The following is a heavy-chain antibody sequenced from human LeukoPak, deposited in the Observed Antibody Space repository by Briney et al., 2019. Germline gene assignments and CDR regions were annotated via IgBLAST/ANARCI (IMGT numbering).Heavy chain of an antibody. V-gene: IGHV3-23*01. CDR2: ISGSGGST. J-gene: IGHJ4*02. Sequence: PGGSLRLSCAASGFTFSSYAMSWVRQAPGKGLEWVSAISGSGGSTYYADSVKGRFTISRDNSKNTLYLQMNSLRAEDTAVYYCAAGYSSGWYRYYFDYWGQGTLVTVSS. CDR3: AAGYSSGWYRYYFDY. CDR1: GFTFSSYA. D-gene: IGHD6-19*01.